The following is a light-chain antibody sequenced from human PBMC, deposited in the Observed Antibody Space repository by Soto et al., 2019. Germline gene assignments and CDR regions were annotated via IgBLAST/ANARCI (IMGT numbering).Light chain of an antibody. V-gene: IGKV1D-13*01. CDR3: QQFKNHPQIT. CDR2: SAS. Sequence: AIQLTQSPSSLSASVGDRVTITCRASQGIGSALAWYQQKPGKAPNLLIYSASSLESGVPSRFSGSGSGTDFTLTISSLQPEDFATYYCQQFKNHPQITFGQGTRLEIK. CDR1: QGIGSA. J-gene: IGKJ5*01.